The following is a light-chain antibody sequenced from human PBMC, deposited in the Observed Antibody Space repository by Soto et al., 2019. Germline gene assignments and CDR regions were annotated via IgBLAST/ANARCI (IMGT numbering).Light chain of an antibody. CDR2: DND. Sequence: QSVLTQPPSVSAPPGQRVTISCSGSSSNIGNTYVSWYQQLPGTAPKLLIYDNDKRPSGIPDRFSGSKSGTSATLGITGLQTGDEADYYCGTWATSLSSVVFGGGTKLTVL. CDR3: GTWATSLSSVV. CDR1: SSNIGNTY. J-gene: IGLJ2*01. V-gene: IGLV1-51*01.